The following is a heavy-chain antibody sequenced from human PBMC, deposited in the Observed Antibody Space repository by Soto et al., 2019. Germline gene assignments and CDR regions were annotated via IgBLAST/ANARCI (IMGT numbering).Heavy chain of an antibody. D-gene: IGHD3-9*01. V-gene: IGHV5-51*01. CDR3: ASPGQHRDRPLVF. J-gene: IGHJ4*02. CDR2: IHPGDSDT. Sequence: PGQSLKISCKGSGDFFSSQWIAWVRLMPGKGLEWMGIIHPGDSDTRYSPSFQGQVTISVDGSINPAYLQSRSLEASDTAVYFCASPGQHRDRPLVFWGQGTPVTVSS. CDR1: GDFFSSQW.